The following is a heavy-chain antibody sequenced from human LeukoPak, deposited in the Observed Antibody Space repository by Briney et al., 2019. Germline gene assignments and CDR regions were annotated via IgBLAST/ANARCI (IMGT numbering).Heavy chain of an antibody. CDR2: ISSSSSYI. J-gene: IGHJ6*02. Sequence: GGSLRLSCAASGFTFSSYSMNWVRQAPGKGLEWVSSISSSSSYIYYADSVKGRFTISRDNSKNTLYLQMNSLRAEDTAVYYCARDIAPFNTLYCSGGSCYHDYYGMDVWGQGTTVTVSS. D-gene: IGHD2-15*01. CDR1: GFTFSSYS. V-gene: IGHV3-21*01. CDR3: ARDIAPFNTLYCSGGSCYHDYYGMDV.